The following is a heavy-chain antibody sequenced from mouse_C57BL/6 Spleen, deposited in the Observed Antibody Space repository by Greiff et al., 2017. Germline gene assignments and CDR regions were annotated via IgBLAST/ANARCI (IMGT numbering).Heavy chain of an antibody. CDR2: ISSGSSTI. J-gene: IGHJ4*01. D-gene: IGHD2-4*01. Sequence: EVLLVESGGGLVKPGGSLKLSCAASGFTFSDYGMHWVSQAPEKGLEWVAYISSGSSTIYYADKVKGRFTISRDNAKNTLFLQLTSLRSEDTDMYYCERRDYDYGVGNYYAMDYWGQGTSVTVSS. CDR3: ERRDYDYGVGNYYAMDY. CDR1: GFTFSDYG. V-gene: IGHV5-17*01.